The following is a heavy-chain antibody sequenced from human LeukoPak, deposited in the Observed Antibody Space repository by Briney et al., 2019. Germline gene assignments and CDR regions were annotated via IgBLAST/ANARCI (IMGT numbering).Heavy chain of an antibody. CDR3: AKGHSGSYYNYYMDV. D-gene: IGHD1-26*01. CDR2: IWSDGSKK. V-gene: IGHV3-30*02. Sequence: GGSLRLSCAASGFIFSHHGMHWVRQAPGKGLEWVGFIWSDGSKKYYVDSVKGRFTISRDNGKNTLYLQMNSLRVEDTAIYYCAKGHSGSYYNYYMDVWGKRTTVTVSS. J-gene: IGHJ6*03. CDR1: GFIFSHHG.